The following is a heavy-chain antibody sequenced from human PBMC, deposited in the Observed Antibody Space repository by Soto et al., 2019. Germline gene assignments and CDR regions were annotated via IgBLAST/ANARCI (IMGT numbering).Heavy chain of an antibody. CDR2: TYYRSKWYN. J-gene: IGHJ6*04. V-gene: IGHV6-1*01. CDR1: GDSVFSNSAT. Sequence: SQTLSLTCAISGDSVFSNSATWNWVRQSPSRGLEWLGRTYYRSKWYNDFAVSVRSRITINPDTSKNQFSLQLNSVTPEDTAVYYCGRERQQLAPVLVHYGMDVWGKGTTVTVGS. CDR3: GRERQQLAPVLVHYGMDV. D-gene: IGHD6-13*01.